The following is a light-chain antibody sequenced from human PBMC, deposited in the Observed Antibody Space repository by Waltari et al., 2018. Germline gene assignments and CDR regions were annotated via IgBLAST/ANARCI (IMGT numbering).Light chain of an antibody. V-gene: IGKV1-33*01. J-gene: IGKJ4*01. CDR3: QQYDNLPLT. CDR2: EAS. CDR1: QSISNY. Sequence: EIQMTQSPSSLSASVGDRVTITCKASQSISNYLNWYQQKLVKAPNLLIYEASNLETGVPSRFSGSGSGTDFTFTISILQPEDITTYYCQQYDNLPLTFGGGTKVEIK.